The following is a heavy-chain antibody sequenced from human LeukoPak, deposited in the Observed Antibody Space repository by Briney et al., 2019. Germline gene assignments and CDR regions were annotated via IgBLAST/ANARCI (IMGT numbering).Heavy chain of an antibody. V-gene: IGHV3-7*03. CDR3: ARGGVVMDY. Sequence: PGGSLRLSCAASGFIFSSYWMSWVRQAPGKGLEWVANIKQDGSEKYYVDSVKGRFTISRDNAKNSLYLQMNSLRAEDTAVYYCARGGVVMDYWGQGTLVTVSS. D-gene: IGHD3-22*01. CDR2: IKQDGSEK. J-gene: IGHJ4*02. CDR1: GFIFSSYW.